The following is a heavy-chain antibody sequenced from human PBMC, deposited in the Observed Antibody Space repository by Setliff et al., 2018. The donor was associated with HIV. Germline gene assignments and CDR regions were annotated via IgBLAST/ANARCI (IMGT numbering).Heavy chain of an antibody. CDR2: IFYSGST. D-gene: IGHD1-26*01. Sequence: SETLSLTCTVSGGSISSSSYYWGWIRQPPGKGLEWIGSIFYSGSTFYNPSLKRRVTISVDTTTNQVSLQVNSVTAVDTAVYYCARVPHRVVGTTTLLYHFDYWGLGTLVTVSS. V-gene: IGHV4-39*07. CDR1: GGSISSSSYY. J-gene: IGHJ4*02. CDR3: ARVPHRVVGTTTLLYHFDY.